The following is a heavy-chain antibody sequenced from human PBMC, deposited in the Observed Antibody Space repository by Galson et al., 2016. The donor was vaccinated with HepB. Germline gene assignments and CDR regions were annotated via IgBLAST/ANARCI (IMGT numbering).Heavy chain of an antibody. J-gene: IGHJ6*02. V-gene: IGHV1-18*01. D-gene: IGHD5-18*01. Sequence: SVKVSCKASGYTFSSYGISWVRQALGQGLEWMGWISVYNGNINYAQKVQGRVTMTADTSTSTAYMELRSLRSDDTAVYFCARALLDTHRNDYYYYGMDVWGQGSTVTVSS. CDR1: GYTFSSYG. CDR3: ARALLDTHRNDYYYYGMDV. CDR2: ISVYNGNI.